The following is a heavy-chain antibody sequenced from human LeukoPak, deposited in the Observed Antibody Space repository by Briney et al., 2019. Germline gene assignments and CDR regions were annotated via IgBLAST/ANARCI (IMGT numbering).Heavy chain of an antibody. Sequence: PSETLSLTCTVSGGSISSYYWSWIRQPPGKGLEWIGYIYYSGSTNYNPSLKSRVTMSVDTSKNQFSLKLSSVTAADTAVYYCARRGDNNWFDPWGQGTLVTVSS. CDR3: ARRGDNNWFDP. J-gene: IGHJ5*02. CDR2: IYYSGST. V-gene: IGHV4-59*12. CDR1: GGSISSYY. D-gene: IGHD3-16*01.